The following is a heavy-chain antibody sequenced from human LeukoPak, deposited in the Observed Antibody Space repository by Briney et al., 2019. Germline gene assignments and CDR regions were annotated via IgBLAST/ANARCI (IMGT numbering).Heavy chain of an antibody. Sequence: VASVKVSCKASGYTFTSYYMHWVRQAPGQGLEWMGIINPSGGSTSYAQKFQGRVTMTRDMSTSTVYMELSSLRSEDTAVYYCARDGRDIAARLGAPTHDAFDIWGQGTMVTVSS. CDR2: INPSGGST. V-gene: IGHV1-46*01. CDR3: ARDGRDIAARLGAPTHDAFDI. J-gene: IGHJ3*02. CDR1: GYTFTSYY. D-gene: IGHD6-6*01.